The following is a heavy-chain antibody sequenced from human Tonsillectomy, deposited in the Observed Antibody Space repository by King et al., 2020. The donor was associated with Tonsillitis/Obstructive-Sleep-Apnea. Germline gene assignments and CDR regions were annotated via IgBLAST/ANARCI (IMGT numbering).Heavy chain of an antibody. V-gene: IGHV3-30*04. D-gene: IGHD6-13*01. CDR1: GFTFSNYA. CDR3: ARAADSWYGFDY. CDR2: TSYDGSNT. Sequence: QLVQSGGGVVQPGRSLRLSCAASGFTFSNYAMVWVRQTPGKGLEWVALTSYDGSNTYYADSVRGRVIISRDNSRNTLFLQLNSLTVEDTAVYSCARAADSWYGFDYWGQGTLVTVSS. J-gene: IGHJ4*02.